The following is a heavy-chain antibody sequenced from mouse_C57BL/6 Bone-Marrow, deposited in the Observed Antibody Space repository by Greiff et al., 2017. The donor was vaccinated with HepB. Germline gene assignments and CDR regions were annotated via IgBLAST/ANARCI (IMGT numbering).Heavy chain of an antibody. Sequence: QVQLQQSGPELVKPGASVKLSCKASGYTFTSYDINWVKQRPGQGLEWIGWIYPRDGSAKYNEKFKGKATMTVDTSSSTAYMGLHSLTSEDSAVYFCARSVVYYGSSYGYWGQGTTLTVSS. V-gene: IGHV1-85*01. CDR3: ARSVVYYGSSYGY. CDR1: GYTFTSYD. D-gene: IGHD1-1*01. J-gene: IGHJ2*01. CDR2: IYPRDGSA.